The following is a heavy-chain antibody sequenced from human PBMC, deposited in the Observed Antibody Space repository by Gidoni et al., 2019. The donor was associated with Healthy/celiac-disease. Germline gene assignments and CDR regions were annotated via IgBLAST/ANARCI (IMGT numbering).Heavy chain of an antibody. CDR3: VGSESGYNTKDLVWYFDL. V-gene: IGHV4-39*07. CDR1: GGSISSRSYY. CDR2: IYYSGST. Sequence: QLQLQESGPGLVTPSETLSLTCTVSGGSISSRSYYWGWLRQPPGKGLEWIGSIYYSGSTYYNPSLKSRVTISVDTSKNQFSLKLSSVTAADTAVYYCVGSESGYNTKDLVWYFDLWGRGTLVTVSS. D-gene: IGHD5-12*01. J-gene: IGHJ2*01.